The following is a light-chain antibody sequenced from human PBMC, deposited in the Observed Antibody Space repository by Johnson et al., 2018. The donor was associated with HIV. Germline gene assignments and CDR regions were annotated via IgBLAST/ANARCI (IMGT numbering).Light chain of an antibody. Sequence: QSVLTQPPSVSAAPGQKVTISCSGSSSNIGRNYVSWYQQLPGTAPKLLIYRSNQRPSGVPDRFSGSTSGTSASRAISGLQSADEADYYCAAWDDRLSGYYVFGTGTKVTVL. V-gene: IGLV1-47*01. J-gene: IGLJ1*01. CDR2: RSN. CDR1: SSNIGRNY. CDR3: AAWDDRLSGYYV.